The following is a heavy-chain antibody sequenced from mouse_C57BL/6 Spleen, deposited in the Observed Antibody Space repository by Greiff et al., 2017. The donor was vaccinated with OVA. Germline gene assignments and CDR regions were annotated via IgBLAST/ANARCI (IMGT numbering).Heavy chain of an antibody. D-gene: IGHD2-4*01. CDR2: IDPETGGT. V-gene: IGHV1-15*01. CDR1: GYTFTDYE. Sequence: VQLQQSGAELVRPGASVTLSCKASGYTFTDYEMHWVKQTPVHGLEWIGAIDPETGGTAYNQKFKGKAILTADKSSSTAYMELRSLTSEDSAVYYCTRSRDYDYDLYAMDYWGQGTSVTVSS. J-gene: IGHJ4*01. CDR3: TRSRDYDYDLYAMDY.